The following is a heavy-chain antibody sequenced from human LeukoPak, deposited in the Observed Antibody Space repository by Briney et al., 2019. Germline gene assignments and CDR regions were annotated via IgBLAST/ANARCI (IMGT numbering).Heavy chain of an antibody. CDR1: GFTFNNYG. Sequence: QSGGSLRLSCAASGFTFNNYGMHWVRQAPGKGLVWVSRINCDGSSTSYADSVKGRFTISSDNAKNTLYLRMNSLRAEDTAVYYCARGSGSAPDAFDIWGQGTMVTVSS. CDR2: INCDGSST. V-gene: IGHV3-74*01. CDR3: ARGSGSAPDAFDI. D-gene: IGHD5-12*01. J-gene: IGHJ3*02.